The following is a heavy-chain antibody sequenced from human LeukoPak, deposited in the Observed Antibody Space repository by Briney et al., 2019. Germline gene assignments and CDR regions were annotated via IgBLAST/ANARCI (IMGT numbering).Heavy chain of an antibody. V-gene: IGHV1-18*01. CDR1: GYTFTSYG. D-gene: IGHD2-2*01. CDR2: ISAYNGNT. J-gene: IGHJ6*02. Sequence: ASVKVSCKASGYTFTSYGISWVRQAPGQGLEWMGWISAYNGNTNYAQKLQGRVTMTTDTSTSTAYMELRSLRSDDTAVYYCARVPLHCSSTSRPTYYYYYGMDVWGQGTTVTVSS. CDR3: ARVPLHCSSTSRPTYYYYYGMDV.